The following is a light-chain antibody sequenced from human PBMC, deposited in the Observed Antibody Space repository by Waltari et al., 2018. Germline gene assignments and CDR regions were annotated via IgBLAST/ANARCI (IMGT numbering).Light chain of an antibody. CDR3: QQRSQWPPVT. CDR2: DAS. CDR1: QSVNTY. Sequence: EIVLTQSPATLSLSPGERATLSCRASQSVNTYLAWYQQKPGQAPRLLIYDASIRATGIPARFSGSGSGTDFTLTISSLEPEDFAIYYCQQRSQWPPVTFGPGTKVNIK. V-gene: IGKV3-11*01. J-gene: IGKJ3*01.